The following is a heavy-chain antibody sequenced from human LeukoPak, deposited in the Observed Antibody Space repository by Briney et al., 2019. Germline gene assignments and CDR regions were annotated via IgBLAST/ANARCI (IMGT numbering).Heavy chain of an antibody. D-gene: IGHD3-16*01. J-gene: IGHJ3*02. CDR2: IYGGGGT. CDR3: AKGEILGHAFEM. CDR1: GFTVSSNY. Sequence: GALRLSCAASGFTVSSNYMSWVRQAPGKGLEWVSVIYGGGGTYYADSVKGRFTISRDNSKNTLYLQMNSLRAEDTAVYYCAKGEILGHAFEMWGQGTKVTVSS. V-gene: IGHV3-53*01.